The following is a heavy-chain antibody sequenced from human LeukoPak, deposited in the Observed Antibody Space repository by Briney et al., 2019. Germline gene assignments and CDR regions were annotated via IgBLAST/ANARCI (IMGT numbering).Heavy chain of an antibody. D-gene: IGHD3-16*02. V-gene: IGHV3-43*01. Sequence: GGSLRLSCAASGFTFYDYTMHWVRQAPGEGLEWVSLISWGGGSTYYADSVKGRFTISRDNSKNSLYLQMNSLRTEDTALYYCAKGRRVYDYVWGSYLDWGQGTLVTVSS. CDR3: AKGRRVYDYVWGSYLD. CDR1: GFTFYDYT. CDR2: ISWGGGST. J-gene: IGHJ4*02.